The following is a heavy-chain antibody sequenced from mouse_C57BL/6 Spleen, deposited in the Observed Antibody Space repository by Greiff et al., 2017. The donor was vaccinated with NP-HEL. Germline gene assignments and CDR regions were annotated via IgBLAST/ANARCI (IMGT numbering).Heavy chain of an antibody. D-gene: IGHD2-2*01. Sequence: QVQLQQPGTELVKPGASVKLSCKASGYTFTSYWMHWVKQRPGQGLEWIGNINPSNGGTNYNEKFKSKATLTVDKSSSTAYMQLSSLTSEDSAVYYCARGYGIYGYDEDYAMDYWGQGTSVTVSS. CDR1: GYTFTSYW. J-gene: IGHJ4*01. CDR3: ARGYGIYGYDEDYAMDY. CDR2: INPSNGGT. V-gene: IGHV1-53*01.